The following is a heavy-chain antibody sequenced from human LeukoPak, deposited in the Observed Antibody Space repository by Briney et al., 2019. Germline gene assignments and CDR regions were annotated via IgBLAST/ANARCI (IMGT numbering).Heavy chain of an antibody. CDR2: ISSSSSYI. CDR3: ARGSRRGSGSYPLPHGWFDP. J-gene: IGHJ5*02. D-gene: IGHD1-26*01. CDR1: GFTFSSYS. Sequence: PGGSLRLSCAASGFTFSSYSMNWVRQAPGKGLEWVSSISSSSSYIYYADSVKGRFTISRDNAKNSLYLQMNSLRAEDTAVYYCARGSRRGSGSYPLPHGWFDPWGQGTLVTVSS. V-gene: IGHV3-21*01.